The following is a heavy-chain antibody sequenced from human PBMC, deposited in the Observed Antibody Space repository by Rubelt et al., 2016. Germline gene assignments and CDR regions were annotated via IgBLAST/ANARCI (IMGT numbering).Heavy chain of an antibody. V-gene: IGHV4-34*01. CDR1: GGSFSGYY. Sequence: QVQLQQWGAGLLKPSETLSLTCAVYGGSFSGYYWSWIRQPPGKGLEWIGEVHHSGSTNYNPSLKSRVTISVDTSKNQFSLKLSSVTAADTAVYYCARHAVNSWMLYYYGMDVWGQGTTVTVSS. CDR3: ARHAVNSWMLYYYGMDV. CDR2: VHHSGST. D-gene: IGHD2-8*01. J-gene: IGHJ6*02.